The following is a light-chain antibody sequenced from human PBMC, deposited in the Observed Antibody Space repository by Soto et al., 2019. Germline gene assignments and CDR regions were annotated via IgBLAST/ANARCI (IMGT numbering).Light chain of an antibody. CDR2: SAS. V-gene: IGKV1-39*01. J-gene: IGKJ2*01. CDR3: QQSYSTLYT. CDR1: QNIATY. Sequence: DIQLTQSPSSLSASVGDRVTITCRTSQNIATYLLWYQQKPGEAPKLLIYSASILQRGVPSRFSGSGSGTDFSLTISSLQHEDFATYYCQQSYSTLYTFGQGTKVEIK.